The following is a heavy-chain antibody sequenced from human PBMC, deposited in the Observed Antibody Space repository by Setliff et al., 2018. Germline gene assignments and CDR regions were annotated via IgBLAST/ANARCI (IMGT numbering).Heavy chain of an antibody. D-gene: IGHD1-26*01. Sequence: SETLPLTCAVYGGSFSGYYWSWIRQPPGKGLEWIGEINHSGSTNYNPSLKSRVTISVDTSKNQFSLKLSSVTAADTAVYYCAKGGGRYHTDSWGLGTLVTVSS. CDR2: INHSGST. CDR3: AKGGGRYHTDS. V-gene: IGHV4-34*01. J-gene: IGHJ4*02. CDR1: GGSFSGYY.